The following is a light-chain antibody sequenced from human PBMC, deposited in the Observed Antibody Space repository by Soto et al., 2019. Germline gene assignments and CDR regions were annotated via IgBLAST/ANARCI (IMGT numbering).Light chain of an antibody. Sequence: QSALTQPASVSGSPGQSITISCTGTTSDVGTYNLVSWYQHHPGKAPQLIIFEVTKRPSGVSDRFSGSKSGNTASLTISGLLGEDEADYYCCSFAGRSPPTPVFGTGTKVTVL. CDR2: EVT. CDR1: TSDVGTYNL. V-gene: IGLV2-23*02. CDR3: CSFAGRSPPTPV. J-gene: IGLJ1*01.